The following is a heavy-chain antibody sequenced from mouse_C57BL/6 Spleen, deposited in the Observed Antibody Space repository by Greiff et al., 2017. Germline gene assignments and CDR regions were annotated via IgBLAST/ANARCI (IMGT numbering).Heavy chain of an antibody. D-gene: IGHD4-1*01. V-gene: IGHV1-69*01. CDR1: GYTFTSYW. J-gene: IGHJ3*01. CDR3: ARPINWDERAFAY. Sequence: QVQLKQPGAELVMPGASVKLSCKASGYTFTSYWMHWVKQRPGQGLEWIGEIDPSDSYTNYNQKFKGKSTLTVDKSSSTAYMQLSSLTSEDSAVYYCARPINWDERAFAYWGQGTLVTVSA. CDR2: IDPSDSYT.